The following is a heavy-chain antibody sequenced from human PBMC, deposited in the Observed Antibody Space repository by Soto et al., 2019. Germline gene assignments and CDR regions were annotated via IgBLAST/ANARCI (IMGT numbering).Heavy chain of an antibody. Sequence: QVQLVQSGAEVKKPGASVKVSCQASGYTFTSYYIHWLRQAPGQGLEWMGIITPSGGGTTYAPNFQGRVTMTRDTSTSTVYMDLSSLRSEDTAVYYCARDAQSYSESRGSVYYFDHWGQGTLVTVSP. J-gene: IGHJ4*02. CDR3: ARDAQSYSESRGSVYYFDH. V-gene: IGHV1-46*01. D-gene: IGHD3-22*01. CDR1: GYTFTSYY. CDR2: ITPSGGGT.